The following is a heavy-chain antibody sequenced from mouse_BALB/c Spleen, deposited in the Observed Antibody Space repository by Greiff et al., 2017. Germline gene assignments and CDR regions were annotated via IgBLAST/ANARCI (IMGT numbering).Heavy chain of an antibody. CDR2: ISNGGGST. D-gene: IGHD1-2*01. CDR3: ARHGATATFYYAMDY. V-gene: IGHV5-12-2*01. J-gene: IGHJ4*01. Sequence: EVKLVESGGGLVQPGGSLKLSCAASGFTFSSYTMSWVRQTPEKRLEWVAYISNGGGSTYYPDTVKGRFTISRDNAKNTLYLQMSSLKSEDTAMYYCARHGATATFYYAMDYWGQGTSVTVSS. CDR1: GFTFSSYT.